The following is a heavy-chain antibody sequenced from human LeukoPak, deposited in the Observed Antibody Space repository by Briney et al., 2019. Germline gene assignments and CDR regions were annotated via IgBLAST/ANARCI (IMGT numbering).Heavy chain of an antibody. CDR3: ARLSEMATTDFDY. CDR1: GYTFTGYY. J-gene: IGHJ4*02. V-gene: IGHV1-2*02. D-gene: IGHD5-24*01. Sequence: GASVKVSCKASGYTFTGYYMHWVRQAPGQGLEWMGWINPNSGGTNYARKFQDRVTMTRDTSISTAYMELSRLRSDDTAVYYCARLSEMATTDFDYWGQGTLVTVSS. CDR2: INPNSGGT.